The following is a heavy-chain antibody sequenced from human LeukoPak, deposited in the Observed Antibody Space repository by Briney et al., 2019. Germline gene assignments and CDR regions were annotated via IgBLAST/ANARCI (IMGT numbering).Heavy chain of an antibody. J-gene: IGHJ6*03. D-gene: IGHD3-3*01. Sequence: ASVKVSCKASGYTFTSYGISWVRQAPGQGLEWMGWISAYNGNTNYAQKLQGRVTMTTDTSTSTAYMELRSLRSDDTAVYYCASLRRIFGVDSSHYYYMDVWGKGTTVTVSS. V-gene: IGHV1-18*01. CDR2: ISAYNGNT. CDR3: ASLRRIFGVDSSHYYYMDV. CDR1: GYTFTSYG.